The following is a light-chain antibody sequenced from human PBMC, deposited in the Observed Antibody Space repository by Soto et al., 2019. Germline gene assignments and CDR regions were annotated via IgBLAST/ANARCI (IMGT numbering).Light chain of an antibody. CDR3: LQEFSYPRT. CDR1: QGIRTD. J-gene: IGKJ1*01. CDR2: GAS. Sequence: AVQLTQSPSSLSAYVGDRVTITCRASQGIRTDLGWYQQSPGKAPKVLIVGASTLQSGVPSRFSGSGSGTDFTLTISSLQPEDSATYYCLQEFSYPRTFCQVTKVDIK. V-gene: IGKV1-6*01.